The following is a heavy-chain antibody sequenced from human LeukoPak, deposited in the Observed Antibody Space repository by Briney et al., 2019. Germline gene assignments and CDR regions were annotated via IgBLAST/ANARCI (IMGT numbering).Heavy chain of an antibody. D-gene: IGHD6-13*01. V-gene: IGHV4-34*01. CDR2: INHSGST. CDR1: GGFFSGYY. Sequence: SETLSLTCAVYGGFFSGYYWRWIRQPPGKGLEWIGEINHSGSTNYNPSLKSRVTISVDTSKNQFSLKLSSVTAADTAVYYCARGYSPATVAAAGKDFDYWGQGTLVTVSS. CDR3: ARGYSPATVAAAGKDFDY. J-gene: IGHJ4*02.